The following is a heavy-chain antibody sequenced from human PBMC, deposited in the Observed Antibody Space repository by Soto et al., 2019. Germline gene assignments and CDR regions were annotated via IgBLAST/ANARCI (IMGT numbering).Heavy chain of an antibody. D-gene: IGHD3-16*01. Sequence: EVQLVESGGGLVLPGGSPRLSCAASGFIFSSSWMTWVRQAPGKGLEWVANIKPDGSEVYYADSVKGRFTISRDNPRNSLYLQRSSLRAQDTAVYYCARESLLKSIPIYEYYYYTMDVWGQGTTVIVSS. CDR3: ARESLLKSIPIYEYYYYTMDV. V-gene: IGHV3-7*03. CDR2: IKPDGSEV. J-gene: IGHJ6*02. CDR1: GFIFSSSW.